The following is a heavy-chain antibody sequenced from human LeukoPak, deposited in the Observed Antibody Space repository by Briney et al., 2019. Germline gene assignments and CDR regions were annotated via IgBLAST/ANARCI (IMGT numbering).Heavy chain of an antibody. J-gene: IGHJ4*02. V-gene: IGHV4-39*01. D-gene: IGHD3-22*01. Sequence: SETLSLTRTVSGGSISSSSYYWGWIRQPPGKGLEWIGSIYYSGSTYYNPSLKSRVTISVDTSKNQFSLKLSSVTAADTAVYYCARDRYDSSGYYFPGEGGFDYWGQGTLVTVSS. CDR1: GGSISSSSYY. CDR2: IYYSGST. CDR3: ARDRYDSSGYYFPGEGGFDY.